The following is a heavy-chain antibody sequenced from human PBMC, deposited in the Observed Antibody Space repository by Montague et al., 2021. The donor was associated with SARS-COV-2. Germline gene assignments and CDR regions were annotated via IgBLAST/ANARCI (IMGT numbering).Heavy chain of an antibody. V-gene: IGHV4-39*01. D-gene: IGHD3-10*01. Sequence: SQTLSLTCTVSGGSVSSSPYYWGWIRQPPGRGLEWVGSISYSGRTYFSPSLKSRLTISVDSSENQFSLRLSSVTAADTAVYYCASSYYYGSGTYVYNYYMTSGAKGPRSPSP. CDR2: ISYSGRT. CDR3: ASSYYYGSGTYVYNYYMTS. J-gene: IGHJ6*03. CDR1: GGSVSSSPYY.